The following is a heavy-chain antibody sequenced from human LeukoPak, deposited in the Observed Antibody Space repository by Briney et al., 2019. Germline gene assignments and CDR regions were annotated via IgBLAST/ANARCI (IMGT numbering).Heavy chain of an antibody. CDR3: ARSRRSGAAAGTRLDY. CDR1: GGSISSYY. D-gene: IGHD6-13*01. V-gene: IGHV4-59*08. J-gene: IGHJ4*02. CDR2: IYYSGST. Sequence: SETLSLTCTVSGGSISSYYWSWIRQPPGKGLEWIGYIYYSGSTNYNPSLKSRVTISVDTSKNQFSLKLSSVTAADTAVYYCARSRRSGAAAGTRLDYWGQGTLVTVSS.